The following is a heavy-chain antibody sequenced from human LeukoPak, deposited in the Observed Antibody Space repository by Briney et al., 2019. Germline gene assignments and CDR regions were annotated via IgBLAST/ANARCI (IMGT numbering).Heavy chain of an antibody. V-gene: IGHV3-21*01. Sequence: PGGSLRLSCAASGFTFSSYSISWVRQAPGKGLEWLSSISGSSTYIYYADSVKGRFTVSRDNAKNSLYLQMNSLRAEDTAVYYCARDGTHGSGRHFDYWGQGTLVTVSS. CDR2: ISGSSTYI. CDR1: GFTFSSYS. CDR3: ARDGTHGSGRHFDY. J-gene: IGHJ4*02. D-gene: IGHD3-10*01.